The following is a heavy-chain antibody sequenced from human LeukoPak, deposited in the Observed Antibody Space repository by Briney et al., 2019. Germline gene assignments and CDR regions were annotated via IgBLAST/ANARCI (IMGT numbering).Heavy chain of an antibody. Sequence: GESLKISCQGSGYSFTSSWIGWVRQMPGKGLEWMGVIYPGDSDTRYSPSFQGQVTISADKSISTAYLQWSSLKASDTAMYYCATQRTSGWASPEYFQHWGQGTLVTVSS. CDR1: GYSFTSSW. CDR2: IYPGDSDT. J-gene: IGHJ1*01. D-gene: IGHD6-19*01. V-gene: IGHV5-51*01. CDR3: ATQRTSGWASPEYFQH.